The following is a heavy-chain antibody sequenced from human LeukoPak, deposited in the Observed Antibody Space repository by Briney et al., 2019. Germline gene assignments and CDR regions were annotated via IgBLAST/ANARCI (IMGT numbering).Heavy chain of an antibody. V-gene: IGHV3-20*04. CDR3: ARRSGSSSFDY. J-gene: IGHJ4*02. D-gene: IGHD1-26*01. CDR1: GFTFDDYG. CDR2: INWNGGST. Sequence: GGSLRLSXAASGFTFDDYGMSWVGQAPGKGLEWVSGINWNGGSTGYADSVKGRFTISRDNAKNSLYLQMNSPRAEETAVYYCARRSGSSSFDYWGQGTLVTVSS.